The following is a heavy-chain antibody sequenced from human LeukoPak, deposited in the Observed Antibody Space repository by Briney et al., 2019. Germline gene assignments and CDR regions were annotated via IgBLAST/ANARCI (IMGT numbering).Heavy chain of an antibody. D-gene: IGHD3-22*01. CDR2: INPNSGGT. Sequence: ASLKVSSKASGYTFTGYYMHSVRQAPGHGLEWMGWINPNSGGTNYAQKVQGRVTMTRDTSISSAYMELSRLRSDDTAVYYCERQWGGYYYDSSGYYPGVFDYWGQGTLVTVSS. CDR1: GYTFTGYY. V-gene: IGHV1-2*02. J-gene: IGHJ4*02. CDR3: ERQWGGYYYDSSGYYPGVFDY.